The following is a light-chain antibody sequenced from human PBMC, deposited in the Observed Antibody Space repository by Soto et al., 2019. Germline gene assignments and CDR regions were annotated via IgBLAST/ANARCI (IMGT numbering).Light chain of an antibody. V-gene: IGKV3-20*01. CDR3: QQYGSSPET. CDR1: QSVSSSY. Sequence: IVLTQSPGTLSLSPGERATLSCRASQSVSSSYLAWYQQKPGQDPRLLIYGASSGATGIPDRFSGSGSGTDFTLTISRLEPEDFAVYYCQQYGSSPETFGQGTKVEIK. J-gene: IGKJ1*01. CDR2: GAS.